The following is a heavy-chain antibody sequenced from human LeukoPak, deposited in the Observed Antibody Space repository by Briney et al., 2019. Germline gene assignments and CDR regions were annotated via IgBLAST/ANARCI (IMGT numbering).Heavy chain of an antibody. CDR2: ISNSSRTI. Sequence: PGGSLRLSCAASGFTFSRYSMNWVRQAPGQGLEWVSYISNSSRTIYYTDSVEGRFTISRDNAKNSLYLQMNSLRAEDTAVYYCAGGWLRRDFWGQGTLVTVSS. CDR1: GFTFSRYS. J-gene: IGHJ4*02. D-gene: IGHD5-12*01. V-gene: IGHV3-48*01. CDR3: AGGWLRRDF.